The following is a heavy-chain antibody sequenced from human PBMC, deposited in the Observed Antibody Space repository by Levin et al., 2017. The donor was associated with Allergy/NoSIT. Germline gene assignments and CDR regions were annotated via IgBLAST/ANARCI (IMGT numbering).Heavy chain of an antibody. CDR1: GFTFSNYG. V-gene: IGHV3-23*01. J-gene: IGHJ5*02. D-gene: IGHD3-10*01. CDR3: ASHYSAGSVNWLDP. Sequence: GGSLRLSCAASGFTFSNYGMTWVRQAPGKGLEWVSAISESGDKTFYADFVEGRFIISRDNSKNTLYLQMSNLGGDDTAIYYCASHYSAGSVNWLDPWGQGTLLTVSS. CDR2: ISESGDKT.